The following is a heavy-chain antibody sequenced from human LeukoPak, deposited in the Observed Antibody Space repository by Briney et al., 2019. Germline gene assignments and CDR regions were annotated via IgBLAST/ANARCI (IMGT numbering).Heavy chain of an antibody. V-gene: IGHV3-30*18. CDR1: GFTFSSYG. D-gene: IGHD1-26*01. Sequence: PGRSLRLSCAASGFTFSSYGMHWVRQAPGKGLEWVAVISYDGSNKYYADSVKGRFTISRDNSKNTLYLQMNSLRAEDTAVYYCAKGLRKLIVGSTEYYFDYWGQGTLVTVSS. CDR3: AKGLRKLIVGSTEYYFDY. CDR2: ISYDGSNK. J-gene: IGHJ4*02.